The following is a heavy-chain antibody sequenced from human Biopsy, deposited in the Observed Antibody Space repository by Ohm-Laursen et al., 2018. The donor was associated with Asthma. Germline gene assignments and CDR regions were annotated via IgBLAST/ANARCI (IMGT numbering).Heavy chain of an antibody. D-gene: IGHD3-22*01. V-gene: IGHV4-39*01. Sequence: GTLSLTCTVSGGSITSSSYYWGWIRQPPGKGMEWIGSMYHSGSPYYHPSLKSRATISLDTSKNQLSQKMSSVTAADTAVYFCVRHQYSSSWSTFDYWGQGALVTVSS. CDR1: GGSITSSSYY. J-gene: IGHJ4*02. CDR3: VRHQYSSSWSTFDY. CDR2: MYHSGSP.